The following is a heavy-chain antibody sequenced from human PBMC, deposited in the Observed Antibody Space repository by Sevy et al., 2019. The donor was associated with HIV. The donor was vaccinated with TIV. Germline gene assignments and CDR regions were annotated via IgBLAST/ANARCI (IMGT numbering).Heavy chain of an antibody. D-gene: IGHD3-22*01. CDR2: ISSSGDYI. Sequence: GGSLRLSCVGSGFTFRTYSMDWVRQAPGKGLEWVSFISSSGDYIHYADSVKSRFTISRDNSKNSLYLQMNSLRAGDTAIYYCVRGNYYYDSSGPFDYWGQGTLVTVSS. CDR1: GFTFRTYS. J-gene: IGHJ4*02. CDR3: VRGNYYYDSSGPFDY. V-gene: IGHV3-21*01.